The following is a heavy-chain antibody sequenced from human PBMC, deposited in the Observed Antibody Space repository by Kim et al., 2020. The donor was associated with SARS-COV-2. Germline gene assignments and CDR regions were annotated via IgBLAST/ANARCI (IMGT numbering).Heavy chain of an antibody. V-gene: IGHV3-13*01. CDR1: GFIFSMSD. Sequence: GGSLRLSCTGSGFIFSMSDLHWVRQAAGAGLEWVSSIGTVGDTYYLDSVRGRFTISLDDVTNSSYLHLNNLGAGDTAVYFCARHPYGDYSYGLDVWGLGT. CDR2: IGTVGDT. D-gene: IGHD4-17*01. J-gene: IGHJ6*02. CDR3: ARHPYGDYSYGLDV.